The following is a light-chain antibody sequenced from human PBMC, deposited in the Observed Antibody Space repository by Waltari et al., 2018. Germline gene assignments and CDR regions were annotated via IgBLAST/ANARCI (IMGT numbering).Light chain of an antibody. J-gene: IGLJ1*01. CDR3: GAWDSSLSTHI. Sequence: QSVLTQPPSVSGDPGQRVTISCTGTSSNIGGYLVYWYQQFPGTAPKLLIYDNNKRPSGISDRFSGSKSGTSASLTITGLQPGDEADYYCGAWDSSLSTHIFGAGTRLTVL. V-gene: IGLV1-51*01. CDR2: DNN. CDR1: SSNIGGYL.